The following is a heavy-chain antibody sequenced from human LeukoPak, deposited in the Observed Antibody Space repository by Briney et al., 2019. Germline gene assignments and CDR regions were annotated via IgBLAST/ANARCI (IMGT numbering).Heavy chain of an antibody. Sequence: ASVKVSRKASGTTFRSYAINWVRQAPGQGLEWMGAIIPSFGTVKFAQKFQGRDTMTADESTTTAYMDLNYLRSDDTAVYFCARATSANEYSYGFHFDHWGQGTLVTVSS. D-gene: IGHD5-18*01. CDR2: IIPSFGTV. CDR3: ARATSANEYSYGFHFDH. V-gene: IGHV1-69*13. CDR1: GTTFRSYA. J-gene: IGHJ4*02.